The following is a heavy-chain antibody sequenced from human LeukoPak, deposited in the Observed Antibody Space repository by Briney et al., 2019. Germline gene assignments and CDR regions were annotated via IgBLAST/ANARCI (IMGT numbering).Heavy chain of an antibody. V-gene: IGHV1-2*02. CDR1: GYTFTGYY. Sequence: ASVKVSCKASGYTFTGYYLHWVRQAPGQGLEWMVWINPNSGGTDYAQKFQGRVTMTRDTSISTAYMELSRLRSDDTAVYFCARVSSGFSLYYFDYWGQGTLVTVSS. CDR2: INPNSGGT. J-gene: IGHJ4*02. D-gene: IGHD3-22*01. CDR3: ARVSSGFSLYYFDY.